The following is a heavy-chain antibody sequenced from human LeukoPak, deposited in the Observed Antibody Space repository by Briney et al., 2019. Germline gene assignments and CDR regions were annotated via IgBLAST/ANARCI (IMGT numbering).Heavy chain of an antibody. V-gene: IGHV4-4*08. CDR2: IYASGTT. Sequence: SETLSLTCTVSGASIRTYFWSWIRQSPGRGLEWIGNIYASGTTNYNPSLESRVTISLDTSKNQVSLRLTSVSAADTALYYCAREVPLYSETAFDVWGQGTLVTVSS. CDR3: AREVPLYSETAFDV. D-gene: IGHD2-21*01. J-gene: IGHJ3*01. CDR1: GASIRTYF.